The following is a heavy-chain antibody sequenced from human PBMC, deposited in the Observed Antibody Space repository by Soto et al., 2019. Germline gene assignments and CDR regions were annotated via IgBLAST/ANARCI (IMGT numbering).Heavy chain of an antibody. D-gene: IGHD4-17*01. Sequence: QVQLVEAGGGVVRPGRSLRLSCEATGFSFNTHGMHWVRQAPGKGLEWVAVIVNDGSEQAHSDSVKGRFTISRDNSKNTLYLQMNNLRAEDTAVYYCARADNYDDNGLDHWGQGILVTVSS. CDR3: ARADNYDDNGLDH. CDR1: GFSFNTHG. CDR2: IVNDGSEQ. J-gene: IGHJ4*02. V-gene: IGHV3-33*01.